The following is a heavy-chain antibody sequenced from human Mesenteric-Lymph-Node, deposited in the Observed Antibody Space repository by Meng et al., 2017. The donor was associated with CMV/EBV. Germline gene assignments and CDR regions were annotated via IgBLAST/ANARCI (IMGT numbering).Heavy chain of an antibody. Sequence: HVHLLQLGAGLLTPSETLSVTCAVYGGSFSGYYWNWIRQSPEKGLEWIGEINHSGSTTYNPSFTSRIIISVDTSTNQISLNMSSLTAADTAVYYCARGSSYDILTGYFDYWGQGALVTVSS. CDR1: GGSFSGYY. J-gene: IGHJ4*02. V-gene: IGHV4-34*01. D-gene: IGHD3-9*01. CDR3: ARGSSYDILTGYFDY. CDR2: INHSGST.